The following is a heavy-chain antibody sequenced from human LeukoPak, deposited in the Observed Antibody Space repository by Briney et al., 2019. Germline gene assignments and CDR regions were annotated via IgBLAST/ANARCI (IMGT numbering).Heavy chain of an antibody. J-gene: IGHJ4*02. CDR2: ISSSGSTI. V-gene: IGHV3-11*04. CDR3: ARMGSSSWSTRSDY. Sequence: GGSLRLSCVASGFTSCDYYMSWVRQAPGKGLEWVSYISSSGSTIYYADSVKGRFTISRDNAKNSLYLQRNSLRAEDTAVYYCARMGSSSWSTRSDYWGQGTLVTVSS. D-gene: IGHD6-13*01. CDR1: GFTSCDYY.